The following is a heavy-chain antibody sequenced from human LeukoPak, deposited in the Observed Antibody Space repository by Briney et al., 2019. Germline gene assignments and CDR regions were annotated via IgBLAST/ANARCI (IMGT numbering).Heavy chain of an antibody. J-gene: IGHJ5*02. D-gene: IGHD2-2*02. CDR3: AGCSSTSCYTGFDP. CDR1: GYTFTSYA. CDR2: INTNTGNP. Sequence: GASVKVSCKASGYTFTSYAMNWVRQAPGQGLEWMGWINTNTGNPTYAQGFTGRFVFSLDTSVSTAYLQISSLKAEDTAVYYCAGCSSTSCYTGFDPWGQGTLVTVSS. V-gene: IGHV7-4-1*02.